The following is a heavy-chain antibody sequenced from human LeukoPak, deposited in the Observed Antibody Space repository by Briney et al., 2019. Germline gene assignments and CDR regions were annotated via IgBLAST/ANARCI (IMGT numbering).Heavy chain of an antibody. CDR2: ISGSGGST. V-gene: IGHV3-23*01. CDR3: AKDPGYSYGNYFDY. CDR1: GFTFSSYG. Sequence: GGSLRLSCAASGFTFSSYGMHWVRQAPGKGLEWVPAISGSGGSTYYADSVKGRFTISRDNSKNTLYLQMNSLRAEDTAVYYCAKDPGYSYGNYFDYWGQGTLVTVSS. J-gene: IGHJ4*02. D-gene: IGHD5-18*01.